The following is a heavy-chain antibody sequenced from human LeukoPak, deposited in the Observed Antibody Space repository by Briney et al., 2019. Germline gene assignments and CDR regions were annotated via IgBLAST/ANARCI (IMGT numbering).Heavy chain of an antibody. D-gene: IGHD6-19*01. CDR3: ARDNGSGWYGGVYYYGMDV. V-gene: IGHV4-59*01. J-gene: IGHJ6*02. Sequence: PSETLSLTCIVSGGSISSYYWSWIRQPPGKGLEWIGYTYYSGSTNYSPSLKSRVTISVDTSKNQFSLKLSSVTAADTAVYYCARDNGSGWYGGVYYYGMDVWGQGTTVTVSS. CDR2: TYYSGST. CDR1: GGSISSYY.